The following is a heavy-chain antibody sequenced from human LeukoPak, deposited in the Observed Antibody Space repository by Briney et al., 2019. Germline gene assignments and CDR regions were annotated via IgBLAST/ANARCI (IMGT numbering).Heavy chain of an antibody. CDR1: GFTFSSYG. Sequence: GGSLRLSCAASGFTFSSYGMHWVRQAPGKGLEWVAVISYDGSNKYYADSVKGRFTISRDNSKNTLYLQMNSLRAEDTAVYYCARGESLAGYFDYWGQGTLVTVSS. CDR2: ISYDGSNK. V-gene: IGHV3-30*03. D-gene: IGHD6-19*01. J-gene: IGHJ4*02. CDR3: ARGESLAGYFDY.